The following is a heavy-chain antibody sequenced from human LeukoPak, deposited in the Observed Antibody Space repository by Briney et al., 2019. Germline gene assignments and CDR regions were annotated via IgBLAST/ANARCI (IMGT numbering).Heavy chain of an antibody. D-gene: IGHD1-1*01. Sequence: GGSMRLSCTASGFTFGDYAMSWIRQAPGKGLEWVGFIRSKAYGETADYAASVKGRFTISRDDSKAIAYLQMNSLKTEDTAVYHCTRDRGAYNLYDYWGQGTLVTVSS. V-gene: IGHV3-49*03. CDR2: IRSKAYGETA. CDR3: TRDRGAYNLYDY. J-gene: IGHJ4*02. CDR1: GFTFGDYA.